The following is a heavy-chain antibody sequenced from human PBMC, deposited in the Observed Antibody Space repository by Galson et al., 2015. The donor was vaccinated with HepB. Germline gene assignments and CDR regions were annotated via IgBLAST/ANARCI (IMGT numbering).Heavy chain of an antibody. CDR2: IWYDGSNK. Sequence: SLRLSCAASGFTFSSYGMHWVRQAPGKGLEWVAVIWYDGSNKYYADSVKGRFTISRDNSKNTLYLQMNSLRAEDTAAYYCASEFLFRGYFQHWGQGTLVTVSS. CDR1: GFTFSSYG. V-gene: IGHV3-33*08. J-gene: IGHJ1*01. CDR3: ASEFLFRGYFQH. D-gene: IGHD3-10*01.